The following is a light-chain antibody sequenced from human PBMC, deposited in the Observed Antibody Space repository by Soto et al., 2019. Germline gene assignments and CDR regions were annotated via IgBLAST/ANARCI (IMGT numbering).Light chain of an antibody. J-gene: IGKJ5*01. V-gene: IGKV3-11*01. Sequence: IVLTQSPVTLSLSPWERATLSCRASQSVSSYLAWYQQRPGQAPRLLIYDASNRATGIPARFSGSGSGTDFTLTISSLEPEDFAIYYCQQRRYWQVTFGQGTRLEIK. CDR3: QQRRYWQVT. CDR2: DAS. CDR1: QSVSSY.